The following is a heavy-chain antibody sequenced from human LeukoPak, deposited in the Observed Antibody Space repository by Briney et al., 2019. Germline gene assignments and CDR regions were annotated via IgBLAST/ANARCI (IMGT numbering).Heavy chain of an antibody. J-gene: IGHJ5*02. D-gene: IGHD1-26*01. CDR2: IYYSGST. Sequence: SETLSLTCTVSGVSISNYYWSWIRQPPGKGLEWIGYIYYSGSTNYSPSLKSRVTVSVDTSKNQFSLKLSSVTAADTAVYYCARGGDRSWFDPWGQGTLVTVSS. V-gene: IGHV4-59*12. CDR3: ARGGDRSWFDP. CDR1: GVSISNYY.